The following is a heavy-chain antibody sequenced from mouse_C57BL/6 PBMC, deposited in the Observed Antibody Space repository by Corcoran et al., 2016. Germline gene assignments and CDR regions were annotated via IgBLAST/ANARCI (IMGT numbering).Heavy chain of an antibody. CDR1: EYTFTTYG. Sequence: QIQLVQSGPVLKKPGETAKIPCKASEYTFTTYGMSWLIQATGKGLKGMGWINHYSGVLTYADDFKGRFAVSLENSASTAYLQINNLKNEDTATYFCAREVCIAYWGQGTLVTVSA. CDR2: INHYSGVL. J-gene: IGHJ3*01. V-gene: IGHV9-3*01. CDR3: AREVCIAY.